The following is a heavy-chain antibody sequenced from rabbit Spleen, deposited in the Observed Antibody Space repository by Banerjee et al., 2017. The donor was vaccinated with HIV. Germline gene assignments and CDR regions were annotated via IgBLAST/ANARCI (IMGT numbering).Heavy chain of an antibody. CDR3: ARDPNGGLGWLAL. CDR1: GFSFSSSDY. V-gene: IGHV1S45*01. Sequence: QEQLVESGGGLVMPGASLTLTCTASGFSFSSSDYMCWVRQAPGKGLEWIACIDAGSSGFTYFASWAKGRFTISKTSSTTVTLQMTSLTAADTATYFCARDPNGGLGWLALWGQGTLVTVS. D-gene: IGHD4-1*01. J-gene: IGHJ4*01. CDR2: IDAGSSGFT.